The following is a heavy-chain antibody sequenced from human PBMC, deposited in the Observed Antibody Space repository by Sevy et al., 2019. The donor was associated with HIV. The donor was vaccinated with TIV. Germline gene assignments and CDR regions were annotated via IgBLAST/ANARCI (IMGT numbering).Heavy chain of an antibody. D-gene: IGHD3-22*01. CDR2: ISGSGSRT. CDR1: GFSFDSYG. J-gene: IGHJ6*03. V-gene: IGHV3-23*01. Sequence: GGSLRLSCAVSGFSFDSYGMTWVRQAPGKGLEWVSGISGSGSRTYYADSVKGRFIISRDNSKNTLDLQMNSLRSEDKGLYYYAKGGGGHYDPDEIGYYFYYYNMDVWGKGTTVTVSS. CDR3: AKGGGGHYDPDEIGYYFYYYNMDV.